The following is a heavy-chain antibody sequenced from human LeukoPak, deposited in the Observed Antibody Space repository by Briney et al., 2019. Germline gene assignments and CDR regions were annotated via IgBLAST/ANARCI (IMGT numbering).Heavy chain of an antibody. CDR1: GFTFSSYA. CDR2: ISYDGSNK. D-gene: IGHD5-24*01. Sequence: GGSLRLSCAASGFTFSSYALHWVRQAPGKGLEWVAVISYDGSNKYYADSVKGRFTISRDNSKNTLYLQMNSLRAEDTAVYYCAKEPRRDGYLRGNYWGQGTLVTVSS. J-gene: IGHJ4*02. V-gene: IGHV3-30*04. CDR3: AKEPRRDGYLRGNY.